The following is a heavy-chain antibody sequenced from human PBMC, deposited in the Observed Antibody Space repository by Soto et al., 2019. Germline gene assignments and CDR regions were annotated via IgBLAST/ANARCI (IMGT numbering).Heavy chain of an antibody. CDR3: ARHSGLYSSSWFDY. D-gene: IGHD6-13*01. CDR1: GVSISSSNFY. CDR2: IYYSGST. Sequence: SETLSLTCSVSGVSISSSNFYWGWIRQPPGKGLEWIGSIYYSGSTYYNPSLRSRLTISVDTSKSQFSLMLSSVTAADTAVYYCARHSGLYSSSWFDYWGQGALVTVSS. J-gene: IGHJ5*01. V-gene: IGHV4-39*01.